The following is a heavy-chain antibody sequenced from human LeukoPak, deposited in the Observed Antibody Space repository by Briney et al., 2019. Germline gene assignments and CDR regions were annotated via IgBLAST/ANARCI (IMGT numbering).Heavy chain of an antibody. J-gene: IGHJ5*02. CDR2: ISYDGSNK. D-gene: IGHD3-10*01. CDR1: GFTFSSYG. CDR3: AKEHPKKGLWFGEPDTWFDP. Sequence: GRSLRLSCAASGFTFSSYGMHWVRQAPGKGLEWVAVISYDGSNKYYADSVKGRFTISRDNSKNTLYLQMNSLRAEETAVYYCAKEHPKKGLWFGEPDTWFDPWGQGTLVTVSS. V-gene: IGHV3-30*18.